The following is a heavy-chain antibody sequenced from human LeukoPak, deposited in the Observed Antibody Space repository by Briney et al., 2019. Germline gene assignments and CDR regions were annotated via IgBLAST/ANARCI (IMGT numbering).Heavy chain of an antibody. CDR3: AREREVSVDIVATTTYYFDY. J-gene: IGHJ4*02. CDR1: GFTFNHYY. D-gene: IGHD5-12*01. Sequence: GGSLRLSCAASGFTFNHYYMTWVRQAPGKGLEWVANINQDGSAQYYVDSVKGRFTISRDNSRSTLYLQMNSPRAEDTAVYYCAREREVSVDIVATTTYYFDYWGQGTLVTVSS. CDR2: INQDGSAQ. V-gene: IGHV3-7*01.